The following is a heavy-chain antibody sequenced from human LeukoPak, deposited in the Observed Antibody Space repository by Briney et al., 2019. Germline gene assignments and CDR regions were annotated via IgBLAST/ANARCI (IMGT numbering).Heavy chain of an antibody. J-gene: IGHJ6*03. V-gene: IGHV4-59*01. CDR3: ASLYGSGNTDV. Sequence: SETLSLTCTVSGGSISSYYWSWIRQPPGKGLEWIGYIYYSGSTNYNPSLKSRVTISVDTSKNQSSLKLSSVTAADTAVYYCASLYGSGNTDVWGKGTTVTVSS. CDR2: IYYSGST. D-gene: IGHD3-10*01. CDR1: GGSISSYY.